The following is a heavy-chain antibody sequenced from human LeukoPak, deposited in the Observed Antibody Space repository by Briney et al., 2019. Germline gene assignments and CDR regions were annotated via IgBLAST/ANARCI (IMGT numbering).Heavy chain of an antibody. J-gene: IGHJ6*02. CDR3: ARDRVVGATRANYYYGMDV. Sequence: PSETLSLTCTVSGGSISSYYWSWIRQPPGKGLEWIGYIYYSGSTNYNPSLKSRVTISVDTSKNQFSLKLSSVTAADTAVYYCARDRVVGATRANYYYGMDVWGQGTTVTVPS. CDR1: GGSISSYY. V-gene: IGHV4-59*12. D-gene: IGHD1-26*01. CDR2: IYYSGST.